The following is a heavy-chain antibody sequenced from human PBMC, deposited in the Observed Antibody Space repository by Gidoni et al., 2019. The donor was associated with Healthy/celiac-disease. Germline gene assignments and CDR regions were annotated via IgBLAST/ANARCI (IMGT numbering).Heavy chain of an antibody. CDR2: FNAGTGNT. CDR1: GDTITSLA. D-gene: IGHD6-6*01. J-gene: IGHJ6*02. V-gene: IGHV1-3*01. CDR3: AIEVDYSSSSRPQGVYYGMGV. Sequence: QVQLVQSGVEVTKPGASVKVSCKGHGDTITSLALHWERPAHGQRLERMGGFNAGTGNTKYSQKFQGRVTITGGTSASTSYMELGRLRSEDTAVYYCAIEVDYSSSSRPQGVYYGMGVWVQGTTVTVSS.